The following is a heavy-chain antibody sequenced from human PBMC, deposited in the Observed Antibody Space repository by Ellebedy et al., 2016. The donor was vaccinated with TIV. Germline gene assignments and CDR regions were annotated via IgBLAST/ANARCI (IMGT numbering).Heavy chain of an antibody. J-gene: IGHJ4*02. D-gene: IGHD1-26*01. CDR1: GASINTGGYW. CDR2: IYFGGNT. CDR3: ARPPIVGGTVAFDY. Sequence: MPSETLSLTCTVSGASINTGGYWWSWVRQHPGKGLEYIGYIYFGGNTDYNPSLKSRASISVDTSKNQFSLKLSSVTAADTAAYYCARPPIVGGTVAFDYWGQGILVTVSS. V-gene: IGHV4-31*03.